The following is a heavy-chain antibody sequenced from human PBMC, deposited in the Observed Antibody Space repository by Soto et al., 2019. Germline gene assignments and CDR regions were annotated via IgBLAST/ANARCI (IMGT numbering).Heavy chain of an antibody. J-gene: IGHJ6*02. CDR3: ARDSVYYSGSGRNYYYGMDV. D-gene: IGHD3-10*01. CDR1: SDSVSSVTYY. Sequence: PSETLSLTCTVSSDSVSSVTYYWSWIRQPPGKGLEWIGYISYSGSINHNPSLRSRVTLSVDTSKTQFSLKLRSVTAADTAVYYCARDSVYYSGSGRNYYYGMDVWGQGTTVTVSS. CDR2: ISYSGSI. V-gene: IGHV4-61*01.